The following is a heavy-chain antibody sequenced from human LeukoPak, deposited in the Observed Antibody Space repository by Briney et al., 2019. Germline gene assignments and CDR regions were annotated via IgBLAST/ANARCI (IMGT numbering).Heavy chain of an antibody. CDR3: ARDLVTVTKGFDI. J-gene: IGHJ3*02. D-gene: IGHD4-17*01. CDR1: DDSFSSHY. V-gene: IGHV4-59*11. CDR2: ISCIGST. Sequence: SETLSLTCAVSDDSFSSHYWTWIRQPPGKGLEWIGYISCIGSTNYNPSLKSRVTISIDTSKNQFSLKLTSVTAADTAVYYCARDLVTVTKGFDIWGQGTVVSVSS.